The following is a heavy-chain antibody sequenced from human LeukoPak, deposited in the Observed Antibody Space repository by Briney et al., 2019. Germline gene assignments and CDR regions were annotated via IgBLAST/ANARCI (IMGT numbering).Heavy chain of an antibody. V-gene: IGHV3-11*04. CDR1: GGSISSYY. D-gene: IGHD2-2*01. J-gene: IGHJ4*02. CDR2: ISSSSSTI. CDR3: ARDSSLVPDY. Sequence: LSLTCTVSGGSISSYYWSWIRQAPGKGLEWVSYISSSSSTIYYADSVKGRFTISRDNAKNSLYLQMNSLRAEDTAVYYCARDSSLVPDYWGQGTLVTVSS.